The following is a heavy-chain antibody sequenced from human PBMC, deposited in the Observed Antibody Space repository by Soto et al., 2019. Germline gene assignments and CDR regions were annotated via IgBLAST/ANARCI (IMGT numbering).Heavy chain of an antibody. D-gene: IGHD3-10*01. V-gene: IGHV3-74*01. CDR3: ASYYGSGIYHPKY. J-gene: IGHJ4*02. CDR2: INSDGRST. Sequence: EVQLVESGGGLVQPGGSLRLSCAASGFTFSSYWMHWVRQAPGKGLVWVSRINSDGRSTSYADSVKGRFNISRDNAKNTLYLQMNSLRAEDTAVYYCASYYGSGIYHPKYWGQGTLVTVAS. CDR1: GFTFSSYW.